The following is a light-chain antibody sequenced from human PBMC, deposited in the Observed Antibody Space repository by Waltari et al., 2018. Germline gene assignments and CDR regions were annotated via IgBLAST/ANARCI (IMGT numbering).Light chain of an antibody. CDR2: SSN. V-gene: IGLV1-44*01. CDR1: SSNIGRNT. J-gene: IGLJ3*02. CDR3: AAWDDSLNGPWV. Sequence: QSVLTQPPSASGTPGQRVAISCSGSSSNIGRNTVNWYQQLPGTAPKLLIYSSNQRASGVPDRFSGSKSGTSATLAISGLQSEDEADYYCAAWDDSLNGPWVFGGGTKLTVL.